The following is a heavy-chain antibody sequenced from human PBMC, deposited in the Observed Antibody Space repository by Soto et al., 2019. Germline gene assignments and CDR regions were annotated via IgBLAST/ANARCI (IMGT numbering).Heavy chain of an antibody. CDR1: GFTFTRYS. CDR2: ISSTTNYI. V-gene: IGHV3-21*06. CDR3: ARESEDLTSNFDY. J-gene: IGHJ4*02. Sequence: PGGSLRLSCTASGFTFTRYSMNWVRQAPGKGLEWVSSISSTTNYIYYGDSMKGRFTISRDNAKNSLYLEMNSLRAEDTAVYYCARESEDLTSNFDYRGKGTLFTTSS.